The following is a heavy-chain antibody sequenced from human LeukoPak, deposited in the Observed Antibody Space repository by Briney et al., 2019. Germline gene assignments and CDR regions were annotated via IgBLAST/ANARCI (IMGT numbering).Heavy chain of an antibody. Sequence: GASVKVSCKASGYTFTSYAMHWVRQAPGQRLEWMGWINAGNGNTKYSQKFQGRVTITRDTSTSTAYMELRSLRSDDTAVYYCARVRVGDDYDYVWGSYRHRAFYYYYGMDVWGQGTTVTVSS. D-gene: IGHD3-16*02. CDR2: INAGNGNT. CDR3: ARVRVGDDYDYVWGSYRHRAFYYYYGMDV. CDR1: GYTFTSYA. J-gene: IGHJ6*02. V-gene: IGHV1-3*01.